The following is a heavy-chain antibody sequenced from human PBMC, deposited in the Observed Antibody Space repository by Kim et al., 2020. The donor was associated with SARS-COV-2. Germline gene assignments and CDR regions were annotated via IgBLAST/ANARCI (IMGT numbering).Heavy chain of an antibody. J-gene: IGHJ3*01. CDR1: GGSISSGTNY. CDR3: AGVSLSDRGFSYYAVDV. V-gene: IGHV4-31*01. Sequence: SETLSLTCTVSGGSISSGTNYWAWIRQVPGKGLEWIGYNDFSGTTFYNSTLKSLLTISVDISKNQFLLELFFGTAADTALDYCAGVSLSDRGFSYYAVDV. CDR2: NDFSGTT. D-gene: IGHD1-26*01.